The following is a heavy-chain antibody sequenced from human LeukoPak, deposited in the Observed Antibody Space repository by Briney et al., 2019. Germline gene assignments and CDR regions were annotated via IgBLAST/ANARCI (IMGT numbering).Heavy chain of an antibody. CDR1: GYSFTSYW. Sequence: GESLKISCKGSGYSFTSYWIGWVRQMPGKGLEWMGIIYPGDSDTRYSPSFQGQVTISADKSISTAYLQWSNLKASDTAMCYCAADLSYYDILTGYLVWGQGTTVTVSS. CDR3: AADLSYYDILTGYLV. V-gene: IGHV5-51*01. J-gene: IGHJ6*02. D-gene: IGHD3-9*01. CDR2: IYPGDSDT.